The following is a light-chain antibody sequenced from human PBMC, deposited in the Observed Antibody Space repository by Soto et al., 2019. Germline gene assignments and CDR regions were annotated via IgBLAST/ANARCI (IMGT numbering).Light chain of an antibody. V-gene: IGLV2-14*01. CDR1: SSDVGGYNF. Sequence: QSALTQPASVSGSPGQSITISCTGTSSDVGGYNFVSWYQQHPGKAPKLMIYEVSNRPSGVSNRFSGSKSGSTASLTISGLQDEDESDYDCSSYTSSSPLVVFGGGTKVTVL. J-gene: IGLJ2*01. CDR2: EVS. CDR3: SSYTSSSPLVV.